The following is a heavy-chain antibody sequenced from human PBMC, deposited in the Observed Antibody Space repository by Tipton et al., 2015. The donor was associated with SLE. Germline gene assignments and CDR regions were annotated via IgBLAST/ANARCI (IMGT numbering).Heavy chain of an antibody. Sequence: TLSLTCAVSGYSISSGYYWGWIRQPAGKGLEWIGRIYTSGSTNYNPSLKSRVTISVDTSKNQFSLKLSSVTAADTAVYYCARGATSGSPRAFDIWGQGTMVTVSS. J-gene: IGHJ3*02. CDR1: GYSISSGYY. CDR2: IYTSGST. V-gene: IGHV4-61*02. D-gene: IGHD1-26*01. CDR3: ARGATSGSPRAFDI.